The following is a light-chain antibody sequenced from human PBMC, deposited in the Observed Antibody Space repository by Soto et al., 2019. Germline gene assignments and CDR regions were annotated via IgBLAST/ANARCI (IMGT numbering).Light chain of an antibody. CDR1: QSISSY. Sequence: DIQMTQSPSSVSASVGDTVTITCRASQSISSYLNWYQQKPGKAPKLLIYAASSLQSGVPSRFSGSGSGTDFTLTISSLQPEDFATYYCQQSYSTPLLTFGGGTKVDIK. CDR2: AAS. CDR3: QQSYSTPLLT. J-gene: IGKJ4*01. V-gene: IGKV1-39*01.